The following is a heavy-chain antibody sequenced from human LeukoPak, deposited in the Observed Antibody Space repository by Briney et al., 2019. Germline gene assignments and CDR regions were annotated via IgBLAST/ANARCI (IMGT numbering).Heavy chain of an antibody. Sequence: PSETLSLTCTVSGGSISSSSYYWGWIRQPPGKGLEWIGSIYYSGSTYYNPSLKSRVTISVDTSKNQFSLKLSSVTAADTAVYYCARDVYSYGPIDYWDQGTLVTVSS. V-gene: IGHV4-39*07. CDR3: ARDVYSYGPIDY. D-gene: IGHD5-18*01. CDR2: IYYSGST. CDR1: GGSISSSSYY. J-gene: IGHJ4*02.